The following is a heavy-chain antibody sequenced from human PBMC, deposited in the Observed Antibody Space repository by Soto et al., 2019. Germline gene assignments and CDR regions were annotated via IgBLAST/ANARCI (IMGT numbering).Heavy chain of an antibody. Sequence: ASVKVSCKASGGTFSSYAISWVRQAPGQGLEWMGGIIPIFGTANYAQKFQGRVTMTRNTSISTAYMELSSLRSEDTAVYYCARLAQKLRFWEPHYYLAVWGKGTTVPVSS. CDR1: GGTFSSYA. CDR2: IIPIFGTA. V-gene: IGHV1-69*05. D-gene: IGHD3-16*01. J-gene: IGHJ6*03. CDR3: ARLAQKLRFWEPHYYLAV.